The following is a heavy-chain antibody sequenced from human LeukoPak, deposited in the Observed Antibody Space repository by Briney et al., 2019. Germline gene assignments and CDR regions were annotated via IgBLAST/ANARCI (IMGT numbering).Heavy chain of an antibody. CDR2: IYHSGNT. J-gene: IGHJ4*02. V-gene: IGHV4-4*02. D-gene: IGHD6-13*01. CDR3: ASAPPFQLVN. CDR1: GDSISSSNW. Sequence: PSETLSLTCAVSGDSISSSNWWSWVRQPPGKGLEWIGEIYHSGNTNYNPSLKSRVTMSVDKSKNQFSLKLSSVTAADTAVYYCASAPPFQLVNWGQGTLVTVSS.